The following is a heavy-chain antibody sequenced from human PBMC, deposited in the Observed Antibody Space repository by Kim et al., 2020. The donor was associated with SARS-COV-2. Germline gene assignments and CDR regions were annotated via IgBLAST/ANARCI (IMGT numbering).Heavy chain of an antibody. CDR3: ARGEAATLDY. Sequence: SETLSLTCAVYGGSFSGYYWSWIRQPPGKGLEWIGEINNSGSTNYNPSLKSRVTISVDTSKNQFSLKLSSVTAADTAVYYCARGEAATLDYWGQGSLVTVSS. CDR1: GGSFSGYY. J-gene: IGHJ4*02. CDR2: INNSGST. D-gene: IGHD6-25*01. V-gene: IGHV4-34*01.